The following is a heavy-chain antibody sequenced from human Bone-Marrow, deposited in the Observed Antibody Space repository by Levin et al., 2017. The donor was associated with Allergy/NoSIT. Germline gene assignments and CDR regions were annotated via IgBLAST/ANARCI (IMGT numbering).Heavy chain of an antibody. Sequence: SGGSLRLSCTPSGFTFGDDAVTWVRQAPGKGLEWVGFITSEAYGGTPEYAVSVEGRFTISRDDSKSIAYLQMNSLKIEDTAVYYCTRDQYGRSFHWGQGTLVTVSS. V-gene: IGHV3-49*04. CDR2: ITSEAYGGTP. J-gene: IGHJ4*02. CDR3: TRDQYGRSFH. D-gene: IGHD2-2*01. CDR1: GFTFGDDA.